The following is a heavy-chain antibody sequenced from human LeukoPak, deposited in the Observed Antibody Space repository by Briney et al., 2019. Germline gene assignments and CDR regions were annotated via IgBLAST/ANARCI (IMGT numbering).Heavy chain of an antibody. D-gene: IGHD4-17*01. CDR2: IIPIFVTA. Sequence: ASVKVSCKASGGTFSSYAISWVRQAPGQGLEWMGGIIPIFVTANYAQKLQGRVTMTTDTSTSTAYMELRSLRSDDTAVYYCARDQIDYGDYVAFDYWGQGTLVTVSS. V-gene: IGHV1-69*05. CDR1: GGTFSSYA. CDR3: ARDQIDYGDYVAFDY. J-gene: IGHJ4*02.